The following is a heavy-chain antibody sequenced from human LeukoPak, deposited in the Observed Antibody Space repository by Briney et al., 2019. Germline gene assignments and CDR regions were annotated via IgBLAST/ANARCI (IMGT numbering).Heavy chain of an antibody. J-gene: IGHJ4*02. Sequence: GTSVKVSCKASGDSFRNYGLTWVRQVPGQGLEWMGWISGDNRDTDSAEKFQGRLTMTTDTSTSTAYMDLMSLRSDDTGIYYCARLIRAAALIDYWGQGTLVTVSS. CDR2: ISGDNRDT. V-gene: IGHV1-18*01. D-gene: IGHD6-13*01. CDR1: GDSFRNYG. CDR3: ARLIRAAALIDY.